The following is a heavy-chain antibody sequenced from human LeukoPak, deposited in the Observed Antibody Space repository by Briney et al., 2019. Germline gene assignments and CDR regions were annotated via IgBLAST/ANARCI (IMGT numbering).Heavy chain of an antibody. CDR3: ARDYYDSSGRRFDY. CDR1: GGSISSNSYY. V-gene: IGHV4-39*07. J-gene: IGHJ4*02. D-gene: IGHD3-22*01. CDR2: IYHGGIT. Sequence: PSQTLSLTCTVSGGSISSNSYYWAWVRQPPGKGLEWIGTIYHGGITSYNPSLKSRITFSRDTSKNQFSLTLSSVTAADTAVYYCARDYYDSSGRRFDYWGQGTLVTVSS.